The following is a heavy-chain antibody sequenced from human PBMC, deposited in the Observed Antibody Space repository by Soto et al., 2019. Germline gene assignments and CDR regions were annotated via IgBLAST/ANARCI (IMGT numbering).Heavy chain of an antibody. CDR1: GGSISSGDYY. CDR3: AREGYYYDSRPLDY. Sequence: SETLSLTCTVSGGSISSGDYYWSWIRQPPGKGLEWIGYIYYSGSTYYNPSLKSRVTISVDTSKNQFSLKLSSVTAADTAVYYCAREGYYYDSRPLDYWGQGTLVTVSS. V-gene: IGHV4-30-4*01. D-gene: IGHD3-22*01. J-gene: IGHJ4*02. CDR2: IYYSGST.